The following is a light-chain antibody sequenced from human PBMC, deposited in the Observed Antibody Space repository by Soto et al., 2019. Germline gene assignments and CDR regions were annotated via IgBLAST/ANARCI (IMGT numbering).Light chain of an antibody. J-gene: IGLJ2*01. CDR3: CSYAGSSTYV. V-gene: IGLV2-23*01. CDR1: SSNVGSYIL. Sequence: QSALTQPASVSGSPGQSITISCTGTSSNVGSYILVSWYQQHPGKAPKLMIYEASKRPSGVANRFSGSKSGNTASLTISGLQAEDEADYYCCSYAGSSTYVFGGGTKLTVL. CDR2: EAS.